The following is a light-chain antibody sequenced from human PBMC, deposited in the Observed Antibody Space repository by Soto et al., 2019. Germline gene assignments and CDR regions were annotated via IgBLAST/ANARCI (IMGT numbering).Light chain of an antibody. CDR3: SSYTSSSNYV. CDR2: EVS. CDR1: SSDVGGYNY. Sequence: QSALTQPASVSGSPGQSITISCTGTSSDVGGYNYVSWYQQHPGKAPKLMIYEVSNRPSGVSNRFSGSKSGNTASLTISGLPAEDEADYYCSSYTSSSNYVFGTGIKLTVL. V-gene: IGLV2-14*01. J-gene: IGLJ1*01.